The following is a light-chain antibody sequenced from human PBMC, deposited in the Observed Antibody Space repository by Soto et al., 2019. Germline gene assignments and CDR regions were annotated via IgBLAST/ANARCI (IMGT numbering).Light chain of an antibody. Sequence: EMVVTQSPATLSVSPGERATLSCRASQDVSSNLAWYQQKPGQAPRLLIYGASTRATGPPARFSGSGSGTEFTLTISSLQSEDYAVYFCQQYIRWPLTFGGGTKVEIK. J-gene: IGKJ4*01. CDR2: GAS. CDR3: QQYIRWPLT. CDR1: QDVSSN. V-gene: IGKV3-15*01.